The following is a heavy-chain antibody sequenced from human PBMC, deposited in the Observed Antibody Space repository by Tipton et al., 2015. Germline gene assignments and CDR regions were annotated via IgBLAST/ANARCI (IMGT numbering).Heavy chain of an antibody. CDR3: ARAGGIAPTGRDAYDI. Sequence: TLSLTCTVSGGSISRGDYYWTWIRQHPGKGLEWIGYIHYSGSTYYKPSLKSRVTISVDTSKNQFSLKLSSVTAADTAVYYCARAGGIAPTGRDAYDIWGHGTMVTVSS. D-gene: IGHD6-13*01. CDR2: IHYSGST. CDR1: GGSISRGDYY. J-gene: IGHJ3*02. V-gene: IGHV4-31*03.